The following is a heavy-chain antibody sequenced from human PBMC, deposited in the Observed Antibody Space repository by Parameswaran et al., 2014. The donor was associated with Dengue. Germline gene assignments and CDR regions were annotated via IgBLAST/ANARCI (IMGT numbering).Heavy chain of an antibody. J-gene: IGHJ5*01. V-gene: IGHV4-39*01. CDR2: IYYSGRT. D-gene: IGHD1-20*01. Sequence: ASETLSLTCTVSGGSINSSYYYCGWIRQPPGKGLEWIGSIYYSGRTYYNPSLKSRVTISVDTSKNQFSLKLRSVTAADTAIYYCARQIVNWNWFDSWGQGILVTVSS. CDR3: ARQIVNWNWFDS. CDR1: GGSINSSYYY.